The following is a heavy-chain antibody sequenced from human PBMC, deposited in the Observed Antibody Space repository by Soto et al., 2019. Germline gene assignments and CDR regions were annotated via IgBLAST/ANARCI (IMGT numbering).Heavy chain of an antibody. D-gene: IGHD2-15*01. CDR3: VYCSRESCRRSPFDV. J-gene: IGHJ4*02. CDR2: ISGYSRNT. CDR1: GFTFYKYD. V-gene: IGHV3-23*01. Sequence: PGGSLRLSCAASGFTFYKYDMSWVRQAPGKGLEWVSAISGYSRNTHYADSVEGRFTISRDNSKNILYLQMNSLSADDTALYYCVYCSRESCRRSPFDVWGQGALVTVSS.